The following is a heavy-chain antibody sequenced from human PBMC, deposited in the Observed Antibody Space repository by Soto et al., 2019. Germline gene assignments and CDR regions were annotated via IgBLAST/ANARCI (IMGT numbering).Heavy chain of an antibody. Sequence: EVQLVESGGGLVKPGGSLRLSCAASGFTFSNAWMSWVRQAPGKGLEWVGRIKSKTDGGTTDYAAPGKGRFTISRDDSKNTLYLQMNSLKTEDTAVYYCTAHLHYGDYYFDYWGQGTLVTVSS. CDR2: IKSKTDGGTT. D-gene: IGHD4-17*01. CDR1: GFTFSNAW. V-gene: IGHV3-15*01. J-gene: IGHJ4*02. CDR3: TAHLHYGDYYFDY.